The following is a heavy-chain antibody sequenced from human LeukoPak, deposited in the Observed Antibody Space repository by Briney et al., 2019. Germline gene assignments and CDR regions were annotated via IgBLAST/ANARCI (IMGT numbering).Heavy chain of an antibody. V-gene: IGHV3-30-3*01. Sequence: GRSLRLSCAASGFTFSSYVMHWVRQAPGKGLEWVAVISYDGSNKYYADSVKGRFTISRDNSKNTLYLQMNSLRAEDTAVYYCARSMVRGVIGSHFDYWGQGTLVTVSS. CDR3: ARSMVRGVIGSHFDY. J-gene: IGHJ4*02. D-gene: IGHD3-10*01. CDR2: ISYDGSNK. CDR1: GFTFSSYV.